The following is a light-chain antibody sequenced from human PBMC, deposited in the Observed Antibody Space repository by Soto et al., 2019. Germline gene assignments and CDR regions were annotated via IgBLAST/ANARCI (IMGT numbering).Light chain of an antibody. CDR1: KSVSSSY. J-gene: IGKJ5*01. V-gene: IGKV3-20*01. CDR3: QQFGSSPPRIT. Sequence: EFVLTPSQGTLSFSPGERATLSCMASKSVSSSYIAWYQQKPGQAPRLLIYGPSSRATGIPDRFSGSGSGTDFTLTISRLEPEDFAVYYCQQFGSSPPRITCGQGKRLEIK. CDR2: GPS.